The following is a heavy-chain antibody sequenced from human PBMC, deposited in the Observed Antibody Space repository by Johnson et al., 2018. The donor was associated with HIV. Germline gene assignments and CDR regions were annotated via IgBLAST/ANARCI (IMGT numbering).Heavy chain of an antibody. CDR1: EFTFSNYA. CDR2: VPDDGDT. Sequence: QVQVVESGGGLVKPGGSLRLSCAASEFTFSNYAMHWVRQAPGKGLEWVAVVPDDGDTYYPGSVKGRFTISRENAKNSLYLQMTSLRAEDTAVYYCARDTVYGETAFDIWGQGTMVTVSS. D-gene: IGHD4-17*01. J-gene: IGHJ3*02. CDR3: ARDTVYGETAFDI. V-gene: IGHV3-30*03.